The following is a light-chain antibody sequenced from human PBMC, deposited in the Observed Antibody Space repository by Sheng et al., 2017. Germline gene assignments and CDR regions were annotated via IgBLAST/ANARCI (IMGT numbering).Light chain of an antibody. V-gene: IGLV1-51*02. Sequence: QSVLTQPPSVSAAPGQKVTISCSGSSSDIESNYVSWYQQLPGAAPKLLIYENNKRPSGIPDRFSGSKSGTSATLGITGLRTGDEADYYCGTWNNSLSAVFGTGTKVTVL. J-gene: IGLJ1*01. CDR2: ENN. CDR1: SSDIESNY. CDR3: GTWNNSLSAV.